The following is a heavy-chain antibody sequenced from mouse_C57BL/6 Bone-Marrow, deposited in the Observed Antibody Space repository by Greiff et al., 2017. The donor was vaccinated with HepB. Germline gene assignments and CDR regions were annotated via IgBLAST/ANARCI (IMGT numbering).Heavy chain of an antibody. CDR2: INPSTGGT. CDR3: ARGWFPYYAMDY. D-gene: IGHD2-3*01. CDR1: GYSFTGYY. V-gene: IGHV1-42*01. J-gene: IGHJ4*01. Sequence: EVKLQESGPELVKPGASVKISCKASGYSFTGYYMNWVKQSPEKSLEWIGEINPSTGGTTYNQKFKAKATLTVDKSSSTAYMQLKSLTSEDSAVYYCARGWFPYYAMDYWGQGTSVTVSS.